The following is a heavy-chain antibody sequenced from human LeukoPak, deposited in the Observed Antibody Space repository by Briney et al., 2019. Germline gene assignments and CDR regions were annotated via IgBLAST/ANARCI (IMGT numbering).Heavy chain of an antibody. Sequence: SETLSLTCTVSGGSISTSSYYWGWIRQPPGKGLERIGSIYYSGTTYYNASLQSRVTISVDTPKNQVPLKLSSVTAADTAVYYCARRTVTTPPRDWGQGTLVTVSS. J-gene: IGHJ4*02. CDR1: GGSISTSSYY. D-gene: IGHD4-17*01. CDR2: IYYSGTT. V-gene: IGHV4-39*01. CDR3: ARRTVTTPPRD.